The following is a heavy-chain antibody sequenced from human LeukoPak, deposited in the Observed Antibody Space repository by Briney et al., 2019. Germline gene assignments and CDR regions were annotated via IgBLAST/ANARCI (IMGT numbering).Heavy chain of an antibody. Sequence: GGSLRLSCAASGFTVSTNYMSWVRQAPGKGLEWVSVIYSGGSTYYADSVKGRFTISRDNSKNTMYLQMNSLRAEDTAVYYCAKDHRLYGNYVHYYYYGMDVWGQGTTVTVSS. CDR1: GFTVSTNY. V-gene: IGHV3-66*01. CDR2: IYSGGST. D-gene: IGHD4-11*01. J-gene: IGHJ6*02. CDR3: AKDHRLYGNYVHYYYYGMDV.